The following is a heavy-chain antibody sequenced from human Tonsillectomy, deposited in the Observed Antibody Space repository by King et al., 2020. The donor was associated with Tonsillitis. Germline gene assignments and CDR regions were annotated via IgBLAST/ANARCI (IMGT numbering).Heavy chain of an antibody. CDR2: IYPGDSDT. J-gene: IGHJ4*02. Sequence: QLVQSGAEVKKPGESLKISCKGSGYSFTSYWIGWVRQMPGKGLEWMGIIYPGDSDTRYSPSFKGQVTISADKSISTAYLQWSSLKAADTAMYYCARRRRYYYDSSGYSLDDYWGQGTLVTVSS. D-gene: IGHD3-22*01. CDR1: GYSFTSYW. CDR3: ARRRRYYYDSSGYSLDDY. V-gene: IGHV5-51*01.